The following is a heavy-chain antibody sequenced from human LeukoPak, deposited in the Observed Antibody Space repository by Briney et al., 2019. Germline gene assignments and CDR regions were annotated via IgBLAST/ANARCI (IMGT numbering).Heavy chain of an antibody. Sequence: PGGSLRLSCAASGFTVSSNYMSWVRQAPGKGLEWASVIYSGGSTYYADSVKGRFTIFRHNSKNTLYLQMNSLRAEDTAVYYCAREGCSSTSCYFDYWGQGTLVTVSS. D-gene: IGHD2-2*01. CDR2: IYSGGST. J-gene: IGHJ4*02. V-gene: IGHV3-53*04. CDR1: GFTVSSNY. CDR3: AREGCSSTSCYFDY.